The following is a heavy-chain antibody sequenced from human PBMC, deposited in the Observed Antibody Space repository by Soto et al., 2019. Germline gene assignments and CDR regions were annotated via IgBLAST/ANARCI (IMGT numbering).Heavy chain of an antibody. CDR2: IIPIFGTA. V-gene: IGHV1-69*01. J-gene: IGHJ6*02. D-gene: IGHD6-19*01. CDR3: AKVRYSSPMGYYYGMDV. Sequence: QVQLEQSGGEVKKPGSSVRVSCKAPGVTFTKFIMTGVRQAPGLGLEGVGGIIPIFGTANYAPKFQGRVTITADESTSTSYMEVNNLRSEDTAVYYCAKVRYSSPMGYYYGMDVWGQGTTVTVSS. CDR1: GVTFTKFI.